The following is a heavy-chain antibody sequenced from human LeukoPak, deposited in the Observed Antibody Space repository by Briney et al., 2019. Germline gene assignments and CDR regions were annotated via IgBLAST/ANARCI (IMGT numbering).Heavy chain of an antibody. CDR3: ARLLFPGGQDAFDI. Sequence: KTGGSLRLSCAASGFTFSSYSMNWVRQAPGKGLEWVSSISGSSSYIYYADSVKGRFTISRDNAKNSLYLQMNSLRAEDTAVYYCARLLFPGGQDAFDIWGQGTMVTVSS. CDR2: ISGSSSYI. J-gene: IGHJ3*02. CDR1: GFTFSSYS. V-gene: IGHV3-21*01. D-gene: IGHD2/OR15-2a*01.